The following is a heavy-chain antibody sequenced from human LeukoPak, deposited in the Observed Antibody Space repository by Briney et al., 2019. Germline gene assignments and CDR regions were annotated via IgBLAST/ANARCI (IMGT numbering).Heavy chain of an antibody. CDR1: GGSISSSSYY. D-gene: IGHD3-10*01. V-gene: IGHV4-61*02. Sequence: SETLSLTCTVSGGSISSSSYYWGWIRQPAGKGLEWIGRIYTSGSTNYNPSLKSRVTISVDTSKNQFSLKLSSVTAADTAVYYCARWGHGSAGGWFDPWGQGTLVTVSS. CDR3: ARWGHGSAGGWFDP. J-gene: IGHJ5*02. CDR2: IYTSGST.